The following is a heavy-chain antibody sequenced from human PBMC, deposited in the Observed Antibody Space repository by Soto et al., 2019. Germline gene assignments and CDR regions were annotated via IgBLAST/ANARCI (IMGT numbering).Heavy chain of an antibody. Sequence: EVQLVESGGDSVKPGGSLRLSCAASGFTFTYVWMTWVRQAPGKGLEWVGRIKRKSDGETTDYAAPVKGRFTISRGDSKNTLYFEMNSLKTDDTAVYYCAADRYCSSNTCPGAFDMWGQGTMVRVSA. CDR3: AADRYCSSNTCPGAFDM. D-gene: IGHD2-2*01. V-gene: IGHV3-15*01. CDR1: GFTFTYVW. CDR2: IKRKSDGETT. J-gene: IGHJ3*02.